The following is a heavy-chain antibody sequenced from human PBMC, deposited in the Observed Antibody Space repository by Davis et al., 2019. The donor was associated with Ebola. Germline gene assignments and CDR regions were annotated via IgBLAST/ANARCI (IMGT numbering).Heavy chain of an antibody. CDR3: ARMPTVTADHWYFDL. CDR2: IYYSGST. CDR1: GGSISSGGYY. V-gene: IGHV4-61*08. D-gene: IGHD4-17*01. J-gene: IGHJ2*01. Sequence: MPGGSLRLSCTVSGGSISSGGYYWSWIRQPPGKGLEWIGYIYYSGSTNYNPSLKSRVTISVDTSKNQFSLSLSSVTAADTAVYYCARMPTVTADHWYFDLWGRGTLVAVSS.